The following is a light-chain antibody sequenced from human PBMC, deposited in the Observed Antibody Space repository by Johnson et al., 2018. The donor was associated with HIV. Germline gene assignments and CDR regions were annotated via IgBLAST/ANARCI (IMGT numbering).Light chain of an antibody. Sequence: QSVLTQPPSVSAAPGQKVTISCSGSSSNIGNNYVSWYQQLPGTAPKLLMYENNKRPSGLPDRFSGSKSGTSATLAITGLQTGDEADYYCGTWDNSLRAGVFGTGTEVTVL. V-gene: IGLV1-51*02. CDR3: GTWDNSLRAGV. J-gene: IGLJ1*01. CDR2: ENN. CDR1: SSNIGNNY.